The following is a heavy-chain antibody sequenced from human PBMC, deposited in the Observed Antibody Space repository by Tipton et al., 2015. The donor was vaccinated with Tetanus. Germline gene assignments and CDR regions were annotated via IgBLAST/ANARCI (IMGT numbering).Heavy chain of an antibody. Sequence: TLSLTCTVSGDSVSGYYWSWIRQPPGKGLERIGYVYYTGSTNHNPSLKSRVTISMDRSKNQISLQLTSVTAADTAVYFCAGVTAQRTELYFDHWGQGTLVTFSS. J-gene: IGHJ4*02. V-gene: IGHV4-59*02. CDR1: GDSVSGYY. CDR2: VYYTGST. CDR3: AGVTAQRTELYFDH. D-gene: IGHD6-13*01.